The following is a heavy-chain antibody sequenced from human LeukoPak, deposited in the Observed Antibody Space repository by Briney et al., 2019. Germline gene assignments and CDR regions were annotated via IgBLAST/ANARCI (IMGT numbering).Heavy chain of an antibody. J-gene: IGHJ4*02. D-gene: IGHD3-9*01. CDR1: GYKFTSYW. Sequence: GESLKISCKGSGYKFTSYWIGWVRQMPGKGLEWMGIIYPGDSDTRYSPTFQGQVTISADKSSRTAYLQWSSLKASDTAIYYCARQSDYNILTGYSSGYYFDYWGQGTLVTVSS. CDR3: ARQSDYNILTGYSSGYYFDY. V-gene: IGHV5-51*01. CDR2: IYPGDSDT.